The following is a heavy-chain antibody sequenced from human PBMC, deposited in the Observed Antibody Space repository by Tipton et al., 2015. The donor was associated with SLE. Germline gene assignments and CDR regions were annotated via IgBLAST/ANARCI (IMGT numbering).Heavy chain of an antibody. J-gene: IGHJ6*02. V-gene: IGHV4-38-2*02. CDR1: GSSISSAYF. CDR3: AKNGGSSSWYYYAMDV. Sequence: TLSLTCTVSGSSISSAYFWGWIRQPPGKGLDWIGAIYHGGSTFYNPSLKSRITMSLDTSKNQFSLKLSSVTAADTAVYYCAKNGGSSSWYYYAMDVWGQGTTVTVSS. D-gene: IGHD6-13*01. CDR2: IYHGGST.